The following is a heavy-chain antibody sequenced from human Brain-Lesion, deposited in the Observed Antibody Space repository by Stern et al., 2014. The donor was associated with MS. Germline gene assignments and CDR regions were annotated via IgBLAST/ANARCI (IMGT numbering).Heavy chain of an antibody. CDR1: GYLFDDYW. Sequence: MQLVQSGAEVKKPGESLKISCEASGYLFDDYWIGWVRQMSGRGLELVAIIFPRDSNTRYSPSGQGQVTISADKSISTAYLQGSTLTPSDPAMYYCARSPATPSGYDRFDYWGQGALVTVSS. D-gene: IGHD5-12*01. J-gene: IGHJ4*02. CDR3: ARSPATPSGYDRFDY. V-gene: IGHV5-51*03. CDR2: IFPRDSNT.